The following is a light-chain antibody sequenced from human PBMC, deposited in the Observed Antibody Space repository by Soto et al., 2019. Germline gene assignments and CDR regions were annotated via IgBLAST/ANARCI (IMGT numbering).Light chain of an antibody. CDR2: EVS. Sequence: QSALTQPASVSGSPGQSIAISCTGTSSDVGGYNYVSWYQQHPGKAPKLMLYEVSNRPSGVSSRFSGSKSGSTASLTISGLQAEDEGDYYCCSSTTTSTLVFGTGTKLNVL. J-gene: IGLJ1*01. V-gene: IGLV2-14*01. CDR1: SSDVGGYNY. CDR3: CSSTTTSTLV.